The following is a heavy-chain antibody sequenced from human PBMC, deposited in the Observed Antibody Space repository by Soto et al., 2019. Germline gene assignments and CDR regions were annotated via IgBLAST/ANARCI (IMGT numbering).Heavy chain of an antibody. CDR3: ASVTFGGVVLAH. V-gene: IGHV4-59*01. Sequence: SETLVLTCTAPAAPLSKYYWSWIRQPPGKGLEWIGYIYFNGNTNYNPSLKRRVTISIDTSKKQISLNLISVTDADTAVYYCASVTFGGVVLAHWGQGTLVTVSS. D-gene: IGHD3-16*01. CDR2: IYFNGNT. CDR1: AAPLSKYY. J-gene: IGHJ4*02.